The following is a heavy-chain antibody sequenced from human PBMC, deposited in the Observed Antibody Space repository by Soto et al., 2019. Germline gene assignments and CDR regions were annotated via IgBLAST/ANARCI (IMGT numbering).Heavy chain of an antibody. J-gene: IGHJ4*02. V-gene: IGHV4-39*01. CDR3: ATLPPYVDPKAGF. D-gene: IGHD4-17*01. CDR1: GGSISSTNYY. Sequence: QLQLQESGPGLVKPSETLSLTCTVSGGSISSTNYYWGWIRQPPGKGLEWIGTIYYSGSTYYNSSLKSRVAISVDTSKNQFSLKLTSVTAADTAVYYCATLPPYVDPKAGFWGQGTLVTVSS. CDR2: IYYSGST.